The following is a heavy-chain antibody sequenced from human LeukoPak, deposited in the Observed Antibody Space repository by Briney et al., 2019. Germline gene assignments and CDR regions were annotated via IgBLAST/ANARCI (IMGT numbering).Heavy chain of an antibody. CDR3: AEVTAQNWFDP. D-gene: IGHD5-18*01. CDR1: GGTFSSYA. CDR2: IIPIFGTA. V-gene: IGHV1-69*13. Sequence: ASVKVSCKASGGTFSSYAISWVRQAPGQGLEWMGGIIPIFGTANYAQKFQGRVTITADESTSTAYMELSSLRSEDMAVYYCAEVTAQNWFDPWGQGTLVTVSS. J-gene: IGHJ5*02.